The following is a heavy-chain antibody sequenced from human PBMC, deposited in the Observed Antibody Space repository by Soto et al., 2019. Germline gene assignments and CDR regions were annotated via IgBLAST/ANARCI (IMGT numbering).Heavy chain of an antibody. CDR3: ARGVEDNTATKTYYFDY. Sequence: QVQLQESGPGLVNPSQTLSLTCTVSGGSISSGGYYWSWIRQHPGKGLEWIGYMYYSGRTYYNPSLKSRVTVSVDTSKNQFSRKLSSVTAADTAVYYCARGVEDNTATKTYYFDYWGQGTLVTVSS. CDR2: MYYSGRT. CDR1: GGSISSGGYY. J-gene: IGHJ4*02. D-gene: IGHD5-18*01. V-gene: IGHV4-31*03.